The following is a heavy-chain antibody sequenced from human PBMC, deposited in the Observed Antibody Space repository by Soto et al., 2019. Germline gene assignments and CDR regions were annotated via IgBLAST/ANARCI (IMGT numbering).Heavy chain of an antibody. V-gene: IGHV3-15*01. J-gene: IGHJ4*02. Sequence: GGSLRLSCAASGFTFSNAGISWVRQAPGKGLEWVGRIKSKTDGGTTDYAAPVKGRFTISRDDSKNTLYLQMNSLKTEDTAVYDCTTDVGTYRSGWYPLYFDYWGQGTLVTVCS. CDR2: IKSKTDGGTT. CDR1: GFTFSNAG. D-gene: IGHD6-19*01. CDR3: TTDVGTYRSGWYPLYFDY.